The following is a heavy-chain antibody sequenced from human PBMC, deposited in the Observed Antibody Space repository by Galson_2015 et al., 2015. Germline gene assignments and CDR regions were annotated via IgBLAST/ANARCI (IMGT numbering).Heavy chain of an antibody. Sequence: SLRLSCAASGFTFSDAWMSWVRQGPGKGLEWVGRIKSISDGGTTNYAEPVKGRFTISRDDSKNTFYLQMNSLKIEDTAVYYCNISCCSSGDCLDSWGQATLFSVSS. CDR3: NISCCSSGDCLDS. D-gene: IGHD2-15*01. J-gene: IGHJ4*02. CDR1: GFTFSDAW. CDR2: IKSISDGGTT. V-gene: IGHV3-15*01.